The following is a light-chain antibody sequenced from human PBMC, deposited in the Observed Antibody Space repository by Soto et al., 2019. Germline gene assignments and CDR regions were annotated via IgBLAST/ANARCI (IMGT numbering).Light chain of an antibody. V-gene: IGKV3-20*01. Sequence: EIVLTQSPGTLSLSPGERATLSCRASQSVSSSYLAWYQQKPGQAPRLLIYGASSRATGIPDRFSGSGSGTEFTLTISSLQSEDFAVYYCQQYDYWPPWTFGPGTKVDIK. CDR3: QQYDYWPPWT. CDR1: QSVSSSY. J-gene: IGKJ1*01. CDR2: GAS.